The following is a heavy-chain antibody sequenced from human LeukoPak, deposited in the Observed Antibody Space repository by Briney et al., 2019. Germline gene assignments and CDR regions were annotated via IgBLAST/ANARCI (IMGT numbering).Heavy chain of an antibody. J-gene: IGHJ5*02. Sequence: GGSLRLSCAASGFTFSDTWMHWVRQAPGKGLVWVSRIRSDGSDTRYAESVKGRFTISRDNSKNTLYLQMNSLRAEDTAVYYCAKGGSSWSNNWFDPWGQGTLVTVSS. D-gene: IGHD6-13*01. V-gene: IGHV3-74*01. CDR3: AKGGSSWSNNWFDP. CDR2: IRSDGSDT. CDR1: GFTFSDTW.